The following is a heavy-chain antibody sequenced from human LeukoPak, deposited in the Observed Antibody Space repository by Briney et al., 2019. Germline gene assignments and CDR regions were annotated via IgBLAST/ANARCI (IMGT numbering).Heavy chain of an antibody. CDR3: ARGEYYYDSSGYEFDY. J-gene: IGHJ4*02. CDR2: IIPIFGTA. V-gene: IGHV1-69*05. D-gene: IGHD3-22*01. Sequence: ASVKVSCKASGGTFSSYAISWVRQAPGQGLEWMGRIIPIFGTANYAQKFQGRVTIATDESTSTAYMELSSLRSEDTAVYYCARGEYYYDSSGYEFDYWGQGTLVTVSS. CDR1: GGTFSSYA.